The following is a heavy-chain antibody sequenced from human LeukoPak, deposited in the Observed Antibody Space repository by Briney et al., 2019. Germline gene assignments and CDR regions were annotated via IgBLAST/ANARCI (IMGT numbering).Heavy chain of an antibody. D-gene: IGHD1-26*01. V-gene: IGHV1-69*13. J-gene: IGHJ6*02. Sequence: SVKVSCTASGGTFSSYAISWVRQAPGQGLEWMGGIIPIFGTANYAQKFQGRVTITADESTSTAYMELSSLRSEDTAVYYCARPMYSGSPSPYYYYGMDVWGQGTTVTVSS. CDR1: GGTFSSYA. CDR3: ARPMYSGSPSPYYYYGMDV. CDR2: IIPIFGTA.